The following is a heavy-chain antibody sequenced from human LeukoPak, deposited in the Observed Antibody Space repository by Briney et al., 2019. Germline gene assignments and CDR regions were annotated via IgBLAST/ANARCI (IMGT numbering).Heavy chain of an antibody. D-gene: IGHD5-12*01. V-gene: IGHV4-59*01. CDR1: GGSISSYY. J-gene: IGHJ4*02. CDR3: ARGAAVRYSGYDSDY. CDR2: IYYSGST. Sequence: PSETLSLTCTVSGGSISSYYWSWIRQPPGKGLEWIGYIYYSGSTNYNPPLKSRVTISVDTSKNQFSLKLSSVTAADTAVYYCARGAAVRYSGYDSDYWGQGTLVTVSS.